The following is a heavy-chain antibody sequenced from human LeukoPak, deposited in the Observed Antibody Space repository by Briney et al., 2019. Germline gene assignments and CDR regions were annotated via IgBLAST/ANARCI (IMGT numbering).Heavy chain of an antibody. D-gene: IGHD6-6*01. CDR1: GGSISSYY. CDR3: ASGIEYSSSDY. J-gene: IGHJ4*02. V-gene: IGHV4-4*07. CDR2: IYTSGST. Sequence: SETLSLTCTVSGGSISSYYWSWIRQPAGKGLEWIGRIYTSGSTNYNPSLKSRDTMSVDTSKNQFSLKLSSVTAADTAVYYCASGIEYSSSDYWGQGTLVTVSS.